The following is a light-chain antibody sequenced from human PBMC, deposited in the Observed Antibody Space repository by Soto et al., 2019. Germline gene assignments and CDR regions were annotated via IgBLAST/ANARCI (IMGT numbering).Light chain of an antibody. Sequence: QSALTPPSCVSGSLGQSITISCTGTSSDIGGYKYVSWYQQHPGKAPKLIIFEVSNRPSGVSDRFSGSNSGNTASLTISGLQAEDEADYYCTSYSRYRVLVFGGGTKVTVL. CDR3: TSYSRYRVLV. CDR2: EVS. CDR1: SSDIGGYKY. V-gene: IGLV2-14*01. J-gene: IGLJ3*02.